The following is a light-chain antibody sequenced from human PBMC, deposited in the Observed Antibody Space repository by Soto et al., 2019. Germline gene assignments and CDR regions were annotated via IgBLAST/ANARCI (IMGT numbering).Light chain of an antibody. V-gene: IGKV1-39*01. Sequence: DIQLTQSPSSLSASVGDRVTITCRATQSITTYLNWFQQKPGKAPKLLLYGASSLQSGVPSRFSGSGSGTDFTLTISSLQSEDFATYYCQQSYTTPITFGQGTRLEI. CDR2: GAS. CDR3: QQSYTTPIT. CDR1: QSITTY. J-gene: IGKJ5*01.